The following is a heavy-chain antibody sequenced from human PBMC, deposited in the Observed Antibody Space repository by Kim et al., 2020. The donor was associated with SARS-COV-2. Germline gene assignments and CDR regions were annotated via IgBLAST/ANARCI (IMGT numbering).Heavy chain of an antibody. D-gene: IGHD2-2*01. Sequence: GGSLRLSCAASGFTFNTYAMSWVRQSPGKGLEWVSTISGSGNSTYYADSVKGRFTISRDNSKNTVYLQMNNLRAEDMAVYFCAKVRPARCTCDSWGQGTRVTVSS. V-gene: IGHV3-23*01. CDR3: AKVRPARCTCDS. CDR1: GFTFNTYA. J-gene: IGHJ4*02. CDR2: ISGSGNST.